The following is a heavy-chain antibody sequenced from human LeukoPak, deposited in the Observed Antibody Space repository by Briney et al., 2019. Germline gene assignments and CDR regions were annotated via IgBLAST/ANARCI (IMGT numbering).Heavy chain of an antibody. J-gene: IGHJ4*02. D-gene: IGHD6-19*01. CDR1: GFAVSGNY. CDR2: IYSGGST. CDR3: ASSGWHRRAYYFDY. V-gene: IGHV3-66*01. Sequence: GGTLRLSCAASGFAVSGNYMSWVRQAPGKRLEWVSVIYSGGSTYYADSVKGRFTISRDNSKNTLYLQMNSLRAEDTAVYYCASSGWHRRAYYFDYWGQGTLVTVSS.